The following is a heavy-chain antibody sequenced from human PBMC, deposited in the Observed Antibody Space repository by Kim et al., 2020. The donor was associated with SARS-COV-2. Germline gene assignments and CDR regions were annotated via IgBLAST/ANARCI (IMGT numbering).Heavy chain of an antibody. Sequence: GRFTISTDNAKNSLFLQMNSLRAEDTAVYYCARDRRYCSSTSCPWDPFDIWGQGTMVTVSS. D-gene: IGHD2-2*01. J-gene: IGHJ3*02. CDR3: ARDRRYCSSTSCPWDPFDI. V-gene: IGHV3-11*06.